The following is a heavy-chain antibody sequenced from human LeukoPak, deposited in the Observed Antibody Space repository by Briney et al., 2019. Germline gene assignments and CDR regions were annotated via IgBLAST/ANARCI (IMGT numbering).Heavy chain of an antibody. CDR2: IYSGGST. V-gene: IGHV3-53*01. CDR3: AREGAAGTGYYFDY. CDR1: GFTVSSNY. J-gene: IGHJ4*02. D-gene: IGHD6-13*01. Sequence: GGSLRLSCAASGFTVSSNYMSWVRQAPGKGLEWVSVIYSGGSTYYADSVKGRFTISRDNSKNTLYFQMNSLRAEDTAVYYCAREGAAGTGYYFDYWGQGTLVTVSS.